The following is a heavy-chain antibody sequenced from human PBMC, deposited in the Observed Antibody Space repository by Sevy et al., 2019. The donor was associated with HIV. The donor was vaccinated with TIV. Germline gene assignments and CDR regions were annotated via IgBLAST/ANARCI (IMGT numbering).Heavy chain of an antibody. CDR1: GYTFTSYG. V-gene: IGHV1-18*01. CDR3: ARDSIPSVQGVIRTPYYYGMDV. D-gene: IGHD3-10*01. J-gene: IGHJ6*02. CDR2: ISAYNGNT. Sequence: ASVKVSCKASGYTFTSYGISWVRPAPGQGLEWMGWISAYNGNTNYAQKLQGRVTMTTDTSTSTAYMELRSLRSDDTAEYYCARDSIPSVQGVIRTPYYYGMDVWGQGTTVTVSS.